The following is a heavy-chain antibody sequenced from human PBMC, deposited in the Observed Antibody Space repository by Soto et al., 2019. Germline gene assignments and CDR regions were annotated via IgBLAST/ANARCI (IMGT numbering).Heavy chain of an antibody. CDR1: GFTFSNYA. CDR3: ARDWGLQPQDGPYFDY. V-gene: IGHV3-23*01. CDR2: ISGSGGST. D-gene: IGHD1-26*01. J-gene: IGHJ4*02. Sequence: PXGALRPSCTASGFTFSNYAMTWVRQAAGKGLEWVSAISGSGGSTYYADSVKGRFTISRDNAKNSLYLQMNSLRAEDTAVYYCARDWGLQPQDGPYFDYWGQGTLVTVYS.